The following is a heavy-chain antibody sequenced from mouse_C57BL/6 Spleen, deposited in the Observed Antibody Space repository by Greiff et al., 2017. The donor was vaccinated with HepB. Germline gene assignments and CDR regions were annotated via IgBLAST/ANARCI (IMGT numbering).Heavy chain of an antibody. CDR3: TRDYEVYYFDY. J-gene: IGHJ2*01. CDR1: GYTFTDYE. CDR2: IDPETGGT. D-gene: IGHD2-4*01. V-gene: IGHV1-15*01. Sequence: VKLMESGAELVRPGASVTLSCKASGYTFTDYEMHWVKQTPVHGLEWIGAIDPETGGTAYNQKFKGKAILTADKSSSTAYMELRSLTSEDSAVYYCTRDYEVYYFDYWGQGTTLTVSS.